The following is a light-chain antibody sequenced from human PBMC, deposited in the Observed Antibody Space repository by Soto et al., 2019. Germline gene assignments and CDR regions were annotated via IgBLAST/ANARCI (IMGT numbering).Light chain of an antibody. V-gene: IGKV1-5*03. J-gene: IGKJ3*01. CDR1: QIISTW. CDR2: RAS. CDR3: QHYETYSGT. Sequence: DIQLTQSRSSLSASVGDRVTITCRASQIISTWLAWYQQKSGEAPKLLIYRASNLVSGVPSRFSGSGSGTEFTLTISGLQPDDFSIYYCQHYETYSGTFGPGTKVDL.